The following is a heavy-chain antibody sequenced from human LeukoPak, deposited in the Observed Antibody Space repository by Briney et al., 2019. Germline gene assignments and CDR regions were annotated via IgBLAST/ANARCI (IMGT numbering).Heavy chain of an antibody. V-gene: IGHV4-4*07. D-gene: IGHD3-10*01. CDR3: ATYGSGSYGPFDY. CDR2: MYSSGNT. CDR1: GGSISSYY. Sequence: PSETLSLTCTVSGGSISSYYWSWIRQPAGKGLEWIGRMYSSGNTNYNPSLKSRVTISVDTSKNQFSLKLSSVTAADTAVYYCATYGSGSYGPFDYWGQGTLVTVSS. J-gene: IGHJ4*02.